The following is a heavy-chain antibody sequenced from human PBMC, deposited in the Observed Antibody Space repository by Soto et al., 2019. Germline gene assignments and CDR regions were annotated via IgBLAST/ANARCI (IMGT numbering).Heavy chain of an antibody. CDR1: VGSISIYY. D-gene: IGHD2-21*02. Sequence: PSETLSLTGTVSVGSISIYYWSWIRQPPGKGLEWIGHVFYIGSTEYNPSLKSRVTISVDTSKTQFSLKLTSVTAADTAVYYCARDAKKVTWYYGMDVWGQGTTVTVSS. CDR3: ARDAKKVTWYYGMDV. J-gene: IGHJ6*02. V-gene: IGHV4-59*01. CDR2: VFYIGST.